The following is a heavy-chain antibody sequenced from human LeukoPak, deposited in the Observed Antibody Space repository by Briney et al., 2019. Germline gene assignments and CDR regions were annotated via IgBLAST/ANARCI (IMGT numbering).Heavy chain of an antibody. CDR3: ARVLDTAMVGGNNWFDP. D-gene: IGHD5-18*01. Sequence: ASVKVSCKASGYTFTSYGISWVRQAPGQGLEWMGWISAYNGHTKYAQKFQGRVTMTTETSTSTAYMELRSLRSDDTAVYYCARVLDTAMVGGNNWFDPWGQGTLVTVSS. J-gene: IGHJ5*02. V-gene: IGHV1-18*01. CDR1: GYTFTSYG. CDR2: ISAYNGHT.